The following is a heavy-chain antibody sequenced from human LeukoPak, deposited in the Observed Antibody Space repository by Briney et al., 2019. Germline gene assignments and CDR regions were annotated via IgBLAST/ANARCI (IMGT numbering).Heavy chain of an antibody. CDR2: IYYTGNT. CDR3: ARDLNYSGSGSYDY. J-gene: IGHJ4*02. CDR1: AGSISSYY. Sequence: PSETLSLTCTVSAGSISSYYWSWIRQPPGKGLEWIGSIYYTGNTNYNPSLKSRVTISVDTSKNQFSLQLSSVTAADTAVYYCARDLNYSGSGSYDYWGQGTLVTVSS. V-gene: IGHV4-59*01. D-gene: IGHD3-10*01.